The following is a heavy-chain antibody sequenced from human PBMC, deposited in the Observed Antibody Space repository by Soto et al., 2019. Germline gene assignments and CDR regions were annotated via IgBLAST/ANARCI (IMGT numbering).Heavy chain of an antibody. Sequence: ASVKVSWKGSGYTFTSYDINWVRQATGQGLEWMGWMNPNSGNTGYAQKFQGRVTMTRNTSISTAYMELSSLRSGDTAVYYCARGPLSPVTRLDYWGQGPLVTVSS. D-gene: IGHD4-17*01. CDR3: ARGPLSPVTRLDY. J-gene: IGHJ4*02. CDR1: GYTFTSYD. CDR2: MNPNSGNT. V-gene: IGHV1-8*01.